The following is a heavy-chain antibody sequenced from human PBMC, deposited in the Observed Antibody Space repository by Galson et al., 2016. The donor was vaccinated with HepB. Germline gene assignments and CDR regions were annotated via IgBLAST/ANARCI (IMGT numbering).Heavy chain of an antibody. CDR1: GGTFSSYA. CDR2: IIPIFGTA. V-gene: IGHV1-69*13. Sequence: SVKVSCKASGGTFSSYAISWVRQAPGHGLEWMGGIIPIFGTANYAQQFQGRVTITADESTSTADMELSSLKSEDTAVYYCARSLSYTSSLRYDYWGQGTLVTVSS. CDR3: ARSLSYTSSLRYDY. D-gene: IGHD6-6*01. J-gene: IGHJ4*02.